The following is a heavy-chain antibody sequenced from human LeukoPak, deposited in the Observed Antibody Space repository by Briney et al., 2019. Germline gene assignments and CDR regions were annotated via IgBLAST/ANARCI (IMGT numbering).Heavy chain of an antibody. V-gene: IGHV3-48*03. CDR3: AELGITMIGGV. Sequence: GGSLRLSCAASGFTFSSYEMNWVRQAPGKGVEWVSYISSSGSTIYYAGSVKGRFTISRDNAKNSLYLQMNSLRAEDTAVYYCAELGITMIGGVWGKGTTVTISS. CDR2: ISSSGSTI. CDR1: GFTFSSYE. D-gene: IGHD3-10*02. J-gene: IGHJ6*04.